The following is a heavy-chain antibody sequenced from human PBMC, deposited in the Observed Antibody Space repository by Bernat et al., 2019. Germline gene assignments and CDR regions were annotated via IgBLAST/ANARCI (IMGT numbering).Heavy chain of an antibody. CDR1: GFTFSSYW. Sequence: EVQLVESGGGLVQPGGSLRLSCAASGFTFSSYWMHWVRQAPGKGLVWVSRINSDGSSTSYADAVKGRFTISRDNAKNPLYLQMNSLRAEDTAVYYCARAPPPDFWSGYLPREFDYWGQGTLVTVSS. CDR3: ARAPPPDFWSGYLPREFDY. V-gene: IGHV3-74*01. D-gene: IGHD3-3*01. J-gene: IGHJ4*02. CDR2: INSDGSST.